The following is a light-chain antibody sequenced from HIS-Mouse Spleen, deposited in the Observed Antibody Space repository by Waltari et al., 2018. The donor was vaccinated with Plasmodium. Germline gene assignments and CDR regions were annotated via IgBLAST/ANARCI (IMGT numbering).Light chain of an antibody. V-gene: IGLV3-1*01. CDR1: KLGDKY. J-gene: IGLJ2*01. CDR2: QDS. CDR3: QAWDSSTYVV. Sequence: SSELTQPPSVSVAPGPTASITCSGEKLGDKYACWYQQKPGQSPVLVIYQDSKRPSGIPERFSGSNSGNTATLTISGTQAMDEADYYCQAWDSSTYVVFGGGTKLTVL.